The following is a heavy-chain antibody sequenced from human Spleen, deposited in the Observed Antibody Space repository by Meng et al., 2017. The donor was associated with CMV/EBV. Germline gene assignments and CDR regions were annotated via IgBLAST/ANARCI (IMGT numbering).Heavy chain of an antibody. V-gene: IGHV3-23*01. CDR1: GFTFSAYA. Sequence: LSLTCAASGFTFSAYAMSWVRQAPGKGLEWVSAVSGRGDNTYHADSVKGRFTISRDNSKNTLFLQMNSLRPEDTAVYYCARGDPYDILTRYYNPLGYWGQGVLVTVSS. J-gene: IGHJ4*02. CDR3: ARGDPYDILTRYYNPLGY. D-gene: IGHD3-9*01. CDR2: VSGRGDNT.